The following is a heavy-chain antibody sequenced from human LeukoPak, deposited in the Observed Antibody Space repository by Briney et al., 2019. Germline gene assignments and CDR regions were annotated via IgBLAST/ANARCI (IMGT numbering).Heavy chain of an antibody. D-gene: IGHD5-24*01. J-gene: IGHJ4*02. CDR2: INPNNGGT. Sequence: ASVKVSCKASGYTFTGYYMHWVRQAPGQGLEWMGWINPNNGGTNYAQKFQGRVTMTRDTSISTAYMELSRLRSDDTAVYYCAKGGIEMATITLWYWGQGTLVTVSS. CDR1: GYTFTGYY. V-gene: IGHV1-2*02. CDR3: AKGGIEMATITLWY.